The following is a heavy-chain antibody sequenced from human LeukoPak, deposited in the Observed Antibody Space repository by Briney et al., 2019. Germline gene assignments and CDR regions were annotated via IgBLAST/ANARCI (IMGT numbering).Heavy chain of an antibody. CDR1: GFTLRTSGVG. Sequence: SGPTLVNPTQPLTLTCSFSGFTLRTSGVGVGWIRHPPVKALEWLALINWSDDKRYNPSLKTRLSISKDTSKNPVVLTVTDMDPTDTATYYCTYIKGSGYFDPPHFEFWGQGTLVSVSP. V-gene: IGHV2-5*01. CDR3: TYIKGSGYFDPPHFEF. CDR2: INWSDDK. J-gene: IGHJ4*02. D-gene: IGHD3-22*01.